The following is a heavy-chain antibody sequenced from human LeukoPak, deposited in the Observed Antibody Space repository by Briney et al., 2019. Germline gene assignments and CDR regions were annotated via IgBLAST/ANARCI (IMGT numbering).Heavy chain of an antibody. Sequence: SVKVSCKASGGTFSSYAISWVRQAPGQVLEWMGGIIPIFGTANYAQKFQGRVTITADKSTSTAYMELSSLRSEDTAVYYCARGILWFGEDYYGMDVWGKGTTVTVSS. V-gene: IGHV1-69*06. J-gene: IGHJ6*04. CDR2: IIPIFGTA. CDR3: ARGILWFGEDYYGMDV. D-gene: IGHD3-10*01. CDR1: GGTFSSYA.